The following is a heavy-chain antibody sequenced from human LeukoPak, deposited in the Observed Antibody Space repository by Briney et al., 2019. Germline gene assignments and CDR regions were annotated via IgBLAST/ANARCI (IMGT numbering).Heavy chain of an antibody. CDR2: IKYDGTT. Sequence: GGSLRLSCAASGFTVSSNYMSWVRQAPGKGLEWIGRIKYDGTTDHAARVQGRFTISRDVSKATLYLQMNSLKTEDTAIYYCTTVSHFYLGGQGSLVTVSS. CDR3: TTVSHFYL. CDR1: GFTVSSNY. J-gene: IGHJ4*02. D-gene: IGHD2/OR15-2a*01. V-gene: IGHV3-15*01.